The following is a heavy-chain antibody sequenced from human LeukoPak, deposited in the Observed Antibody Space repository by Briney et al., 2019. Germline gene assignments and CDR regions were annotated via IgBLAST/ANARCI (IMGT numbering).Heavy chain of an antibody. J-gene: IGHJ6*03. CDR2: INHSGST. CDR3: ARGRMDSNYYYYYHMDV. Sequence: SETLSLTCAVYGGSFSGYYWTWIRQPPGKGLEWIGEINHSGSTNYNPSLKSRVTISVDTSKNHFSLKLSSVTAADTAVYYCARGRMDSNYYYYYHMDVWAKGTTVTVSS. D-gene: IGHD3-22*01. CDR1: GGSFSGYY. V-gene: IGHV4-34*01.